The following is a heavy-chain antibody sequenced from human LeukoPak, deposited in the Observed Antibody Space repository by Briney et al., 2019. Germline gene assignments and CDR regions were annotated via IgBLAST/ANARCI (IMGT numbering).Heavy chain of an antibody. CDR3: TRDLAAVPGPRMDV. Sequence: GGSPRLSCAASGFSFSSYYMSWVRQAPGKGLEWVALINPDGSERYYVDSVKGRFTISRDNAKNSLYLQMDSLRDDDTTMYFCTRDLAAVPGPRMDVWGQGTTVTVSS. J-gene: IGHJ6*02. CDR2: INPDGSER. CDR1: GFSFSSYY. D-gene: IGHD6-19*01. V-gene: IGHV3-7*03.